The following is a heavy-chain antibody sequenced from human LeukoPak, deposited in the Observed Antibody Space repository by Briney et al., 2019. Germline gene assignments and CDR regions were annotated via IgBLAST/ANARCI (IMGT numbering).Heavy chain of an antibody. J-gene: IGHJ5*02. V-gene: IGHV4-39*01. CDR1: GVSTSSTTYY. CDR2: ISYSGTI. CDR3: ARHDSTVSLNWFDP. Sequence: SETLSLTCSVSGVSTSSTTYYWGWIRLPPGKGLEWIGSISYSGTIYYNPSLKSRLIISMDMSKSQFSLKVNSVTAADTAIYYCARHDSTVSLNWFDPWGQGTLVTVSS. D-gene: IGHD4-11*01.